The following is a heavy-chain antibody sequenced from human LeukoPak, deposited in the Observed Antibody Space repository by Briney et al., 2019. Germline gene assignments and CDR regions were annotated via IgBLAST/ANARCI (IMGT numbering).Heavy chain of an antibody. CDR3: ARDRTYGGNSGFDY. CDR1: GGSISSYY. D-gene: IGHD4-23*01. Sequence: PSETLSLTCTVSGGSISSYYWSWIRQPAGKGLEWIGRIYTTGSTNYNPSLKSRVTMSVDTSKNQFSLNLTSVTAADTAVYYRARDRTYGGNSGFDYWGQGTLVTVSS. V-gene: IGHV4-4*07. CDR2: IYTTGST. J-gene: IGHJ4*02.